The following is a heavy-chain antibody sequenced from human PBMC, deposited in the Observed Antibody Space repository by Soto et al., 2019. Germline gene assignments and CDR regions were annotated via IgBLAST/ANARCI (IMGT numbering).Heavy chain of an antibody. D-gene: IGHD1-7*01. CDR2: ISGDGSST. Sequence: GGSLRLSCAASEFTFRSYWMHWVRQSPGKGLVWGSRISGDGSSTSYADSVKGRFTISRDNAKNTMNLQMDSLRAEDTAVYYCARSLPGTYGAFDLWGQGTMVTVSS. CDR3: ARSLPGTYGAFDL. V-gene: IGHV3-74*01. CDR1: EFTFRSYW. J-gene: IGHJ3*01.